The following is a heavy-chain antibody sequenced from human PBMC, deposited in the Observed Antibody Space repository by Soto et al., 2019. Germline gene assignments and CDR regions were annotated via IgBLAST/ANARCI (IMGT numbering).Heavy chain of an antibody. CDR2: ISAYNGNT. D-gene: IGHD3-10*01. Sequence: GASVKVSCKASGYTFTSYGISWVRQAPGQGLEWMGWISAYNGNTNYAQKLQGRVTMTRDTYISTAYMELSRLRSDDTAVYYCARLTMVRGSTQFDPWGQGTLVTVSS. J-gene: IGHJ5*02. V-gene: IGHV1-18*01. CDR1: GYTFTSYG. CDR3: ARLTMVRGSTQFDP.